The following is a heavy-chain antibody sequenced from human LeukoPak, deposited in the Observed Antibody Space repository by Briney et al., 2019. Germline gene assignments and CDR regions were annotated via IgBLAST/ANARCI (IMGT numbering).Heavy chain of an antibody. CDR2: ISSSSSYI. J-gene: IGHJ4*02. D-gene: IGHD3-10*01. CDR1: GFTFSSYS. V-gene: IGHV3-21*01. Sequence: GGSLRLPCAASGFTFSSYSMNWVRQAPGKGLEWVSSISSSSSYIYYADSVKGRFTISRDNAKNSLYLQMNSLRAEDTAVYYCARDRVVRGVINDYWGQGTLVTVSS. CDR3: ARDRVVRGVINDY.